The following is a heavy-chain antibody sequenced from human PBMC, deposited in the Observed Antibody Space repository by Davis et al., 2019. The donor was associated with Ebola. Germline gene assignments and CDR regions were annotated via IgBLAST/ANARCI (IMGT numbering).Heavy chain of an antibody. CDR2: ISSSSSTI. CDR3: ARVSGEPGAYYGMDV. J-gene: IGHJ6*04. D-gene: IGHD1-26*01. CDR1: GFTFSDYY. V-gene: IGHV3-11*04. Sequence: GESLKISCAASGFTFSDYYMSWIRQAPGKGLEWVSYISSSSSTIYYADSVKGRFTISRDNAKNSLYLQMNSLRDEDTAVYYCARVSGEPGAYYGMDVWGKGTTVTVSS.